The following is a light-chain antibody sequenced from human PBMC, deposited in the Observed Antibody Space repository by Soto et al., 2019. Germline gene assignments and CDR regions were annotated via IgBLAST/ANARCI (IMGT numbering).Light chain of an antibody. J-gene: IGKJ2*01. CDR1: QSVSRN. CDR3: QQFEKWPFT. CDR2: AAS. V-gene: IGKV3-15*01. Sequence: EIVMTQSPGTLSVSLGERVTLSCRASQSVSRNLAWYQQRPGQVPRLLFYAASTRATDVPGTFSGSGSGTEFTLPISSLQSEDCAVYYCQQFEKWPFTFGQGPKLEIK.